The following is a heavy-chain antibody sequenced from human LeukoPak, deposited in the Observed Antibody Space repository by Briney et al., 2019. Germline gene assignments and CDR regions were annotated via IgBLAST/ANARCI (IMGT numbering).Heavy chain of an antibody. V-gene: IGHV4-39*01. Sequence: SETLSLTCTVSGGSISSSSYYWGWIRQPPGKGLEWIGSIYYSGSTYYNPSLKSRVTISVDTSKNQFSLKLSSVTAADTAVYYCARLGRYSSGYVDYWGQGTLVTVSS. CDR2: IYYSGST. J-gene: IGHJ4*02. D-gene: IGHD6-19*01. CDR1: GGSISSSSYY. CDR3: ARLGRYSSGYVDY.